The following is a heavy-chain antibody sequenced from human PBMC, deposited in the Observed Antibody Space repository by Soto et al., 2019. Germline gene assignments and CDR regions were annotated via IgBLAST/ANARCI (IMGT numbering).Heavy chain of an antibody. D-gene: IGHD3-3*01. V-gene: IGHV1-3*01. CDR1: GYTFTSYA. Sequence: ASVKVSCKASGYTFTSYAMHWVRQAPGQRLEWMGWINAGNGNTKYSQKFQGRATITRDTSASTAYMELSSLRSEDTAVYYCAREGITIFGVATPGYYYYYYMDVWGKGTTVTVSS. J-gene: IGHJ6*03. CDR3: AREGITIFGVATPGYYYYYYMDV. CDR2: INAGNGNT.